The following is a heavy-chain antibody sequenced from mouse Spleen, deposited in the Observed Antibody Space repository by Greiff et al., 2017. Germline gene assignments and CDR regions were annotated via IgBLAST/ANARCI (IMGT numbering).Heavy chain of an antibody. D-gene: IGHD4-1*01. Sequence: EVKLMESGGGLVKPGGSLKLSCAASGFTFSSFGMHWVRQAPEKGLEWVAYISSGSSTIYYADTVKGRFTISRDNPKNTLFLQMTSLRSEDTAMYYCARSGELTGTAWFAYWGQGTLVTVSA. CDR1: GFTFSSFG. CDR2: ISSGSSTI. V-gene: IGHV5-17*02. CDR3: ARSGELTGTAWFAY. J-gene: IGHJ3*01.